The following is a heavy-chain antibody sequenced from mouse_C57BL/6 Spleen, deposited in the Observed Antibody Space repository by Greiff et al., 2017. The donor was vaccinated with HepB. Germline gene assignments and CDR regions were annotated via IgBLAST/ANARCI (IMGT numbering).Heavy chain of an antibody. V-gene: IGHV5-4*03. CDR3: ARGKYSNYEGDFFAY. J-gene: IGHJ3*01. Sequence: EVKLMESGGGLVKPGGSLKLSCAASGFTFSSYAMSWVRQTPEKRLEWVATISDGGSYTYYPDNVKGRFTISRDNAKNNLYLQMSHLKSEDTAMYYCARGKYSNYEGDFFAYWGQGTLVTVSA. CDR1: GFTFSSYA. CDR2: ISDGGSYT. D-gene: IGHD2-5*01.